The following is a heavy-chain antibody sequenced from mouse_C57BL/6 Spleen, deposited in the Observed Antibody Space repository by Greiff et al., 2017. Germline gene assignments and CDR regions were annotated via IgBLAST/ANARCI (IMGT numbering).Heavy chain of an antibody. J-gene: IGHJ1*03. CDR2: ISNLAYSI. CDR1: GFTFSDYG. D-gene: IGHD2-1*01. Sequence: EVKLVESGGGLVQPGGSLKLSCAASGFTFSDYGMAWVRQAPRKGPEWVAFISNLAYSIYYADTVTGRFTISRENAKNTLYLEMSSLRSEDTAMYYCARRATYGNRYWYFDVWGTGTTVTVSS. V-gene: IGHV5-15*01. CDR3: ARRATYGNRYWYFDV.